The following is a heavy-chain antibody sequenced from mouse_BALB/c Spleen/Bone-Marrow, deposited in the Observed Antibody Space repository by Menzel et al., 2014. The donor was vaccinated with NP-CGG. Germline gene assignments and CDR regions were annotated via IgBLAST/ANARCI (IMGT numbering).Heavy chain of an antibody. D-gene: IGHD2-4*01. J-gene: IGHJ4*01. CDR2: IDTSDSYT. CDR3: ARGGHDFSLDY. CDR1: GYTFTDDW. V-gene: IGHV1-69*01. Sequence: QVQLQQPGAELGMPGASVKMSCKASGYTFTDDWMYWVKQRPGQGLEWIGAIDTSDSYTNFNQKFMGKASLTVDASSSTAYMQVSRLTSDDSAVYYCARGGHDFSLDYWGQGTSVTVSS.